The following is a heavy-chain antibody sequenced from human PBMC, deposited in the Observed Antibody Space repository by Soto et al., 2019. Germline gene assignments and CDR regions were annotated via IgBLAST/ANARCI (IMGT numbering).Heavy chain of an antibody. CDR3: ARMGIAATSLDY. V-gene: IGHV4-39*01. CDR2: IYYSGST. CDR1: GGSISSSSYY. J-gene: IGHJ4*02. Sequence: TSETLSLTCTVSGGSISSSSYYWGWIRQPPGKGLEWIGSIYYSGSTYYNPSLKSRVTISVDTSKNQFSLKLSSVTAADTAVYYCARMGIAATSLDYWGQGTLVTVSS. D-gene: IGHD6-13*01.